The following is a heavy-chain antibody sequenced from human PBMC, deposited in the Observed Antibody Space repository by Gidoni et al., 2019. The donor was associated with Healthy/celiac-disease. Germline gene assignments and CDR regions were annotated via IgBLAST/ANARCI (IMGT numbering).Heavy chain of an antibody. CDR2: IYGGGST. D-gene: IGHD2-15*01. J-gene: IGHJ3*02. CDR3: ASGYFVGGFFFDI. CDR1: GFTVSSNY. Sequence: EVQLVESGGGLIQPGGSLRLSCAASGFTVSSNYMSWVRQAPGKGLEWVSVIYGGGSTYYADSVKGRFTISRDNSKNTLYLQMNSLRAEDTAVYYCASGYFVGGFFFDIWGQGTMVTVSS. V-gene: IGHV3-53*01.